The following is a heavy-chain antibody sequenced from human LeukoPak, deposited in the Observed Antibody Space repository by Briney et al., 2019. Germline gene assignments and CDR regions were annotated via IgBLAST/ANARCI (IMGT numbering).Heavy chain of an antibody. D-gene: IGHD1-1*01. CDR2: VNQDGSEE. CDR3: ARAPSTGTTDH. CDR1: GFTFNNYA. V-gene: IGHV3-7*01. Sequence: GGSLRLSCAASGFTFNNYAIHWVRQAPGKGLEWVANVNQDGSEEYYVDSVKGRFTISRDNAENSLYLQMSSLRAEDTAVYYCARAPSTGTTDHWGQGTLVTVSS. J-gene: IGHJ5*02.